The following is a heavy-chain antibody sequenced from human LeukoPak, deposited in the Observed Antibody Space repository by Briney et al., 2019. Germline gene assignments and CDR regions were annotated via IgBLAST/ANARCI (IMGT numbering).Heavy chain of an antibody. CDR2: IYYSGST. J-gene: IGHJ4*02. CDR3: ARGPRSGYYYHLYYFDY. V-gene: IGHV4-39*07. CDR1: GGSISSISSNNYH. Sequence: SETLSLTCIVSGGSISSISSNNYHWGWIRQPPGKGLEWIGSIYYSGSTYYNPSLKSRVTISVDTSKNQFSLKLSSVTAADTAVYYCARGPRSGYYYHLYYFDYWGQGTLVTVSS. D-gene: IGHD3-22*01.